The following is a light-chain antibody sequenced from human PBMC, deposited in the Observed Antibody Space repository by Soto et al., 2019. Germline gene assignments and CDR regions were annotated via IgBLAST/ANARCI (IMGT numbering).Light chain of an antibody. CDR1: QSVSTN. J-gene: IGKJ2*01. CDR2: DAS. Sequence: EIVMTQSPATLSASPGERATLSCRASQSVSTNFVWYQQKPGQAPRLLIYDASPMATGIPARFSGSGSGTEFTLTISGLQSEDFAVYYCQQYNNWPPYTFGQGTKLEI. V-gene: IGKV3-15*01. CDR3: QQYNNWPPYT.